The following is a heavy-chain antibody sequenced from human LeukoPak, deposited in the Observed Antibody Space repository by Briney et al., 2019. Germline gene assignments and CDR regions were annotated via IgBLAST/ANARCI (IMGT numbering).Heavy chain of an antibody. CDR3: ARKIPGNYFDY. CDR1: GGTFSSYA. J-gene: IGHJ4*02. CDR2: IIPIFGTA. D-gene: IGHD1-14*01. V-gene: IGHV1-69*06. Sequence: GASVKVSCKAFGGTFSSYAISWVRQAPGQGLEWMGGIIPIFGTANYAQKFQGRVTITADKSTSTAYMELSSLRSEDTAVYYCARKIPGNYFDYWGQGTLVTVSS.